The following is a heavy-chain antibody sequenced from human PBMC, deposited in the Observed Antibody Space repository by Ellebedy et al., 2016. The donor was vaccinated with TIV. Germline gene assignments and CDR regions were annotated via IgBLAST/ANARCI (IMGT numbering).Heavy chain of an antibody. J-gene: IGHJ5*02. CDR2: INPNSGGT. CDR3: ARDLSVNWFDP. Sequence: MPGGSLRLSCSGSGFTFSTYAMHWVRQAPGQGLEWMGWINPNSGGTTYAQSFQGRLTMTRDTSINTAYMELRRLRSDDTAVYYCARDLSVNWFDPWGQGTLVTVSS. CDR1: GFTFSTYA. D-gene: IGHD5/OR15-5a*01. V-gene: IGHV1-2*02.